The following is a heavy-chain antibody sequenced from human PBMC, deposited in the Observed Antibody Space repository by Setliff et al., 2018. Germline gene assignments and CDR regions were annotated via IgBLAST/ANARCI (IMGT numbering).Heavy chain of an antibody. D-gene: IGHD7-27*01. CDR2: IYYSGST. V-gene: IGHV4-59*01. CDR3: ARVTGDRASDI. J-gene: IGHJ3*02. Sequence: KPSETLSLTCTVSGGSISSYYWSWIRQPPGKGLEWIGYIYYSGSTNYNPSLKSRVTISVDTSKNQFSLKLSSVTAADTAVYYCARVTGDRASDIWGQGTMVTVSS. CDR1: GGSISSYY.